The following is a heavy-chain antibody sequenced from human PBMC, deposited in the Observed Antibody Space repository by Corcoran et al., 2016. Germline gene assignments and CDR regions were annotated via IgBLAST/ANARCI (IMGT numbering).Heavy chain of an antibody. CDR2: ISGSGGST. J-gene: IGHJ4*02. CDR3: ANRGLYGDYVY. Sequence: EVQLLESGGGLVQPGGSLRLSCAASGFTFSSYAMSWVRQAPGKGLEWVSAISGSGGSTYYADSVKGRFTISRDNSKNTLYLQMNSLRAEDAAVYYCANRGLYGDYVYWGQGTLVTVSS. V-gene: IGHV3-23*01. D-gene: IGHD4-17*01. CDR1: GFTFSSYA.